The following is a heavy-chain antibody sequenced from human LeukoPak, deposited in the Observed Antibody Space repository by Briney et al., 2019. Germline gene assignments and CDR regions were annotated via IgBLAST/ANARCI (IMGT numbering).Heavy chain of an antibody. Sequence: GGSLRLSCAASGFTFSSYAMTWVRQAPGKGLEWVSVISDHGGSTYYADSVKGRFTISGDNSKNTLYLQMNSLRAEDTAVYYCARLRDGYKGPYFDYWGQGTLVTVSS. CDR2: ISDHGGST. V-gene: IGHV3-23*01. J-gene: IGHJ4*02. CDR3: ARLRDGYKGPYFDY. D-gene: IGHD5-24*01. CDR1: GFTFSSYA.